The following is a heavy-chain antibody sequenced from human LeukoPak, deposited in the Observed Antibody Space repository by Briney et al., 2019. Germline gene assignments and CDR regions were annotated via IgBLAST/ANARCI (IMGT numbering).Heavy chain of an antibody. Sequence: SETLSLTCSVSGGSITSYYWSWIRQPPGKGLEWIGYISDTGSTNQNPSLKSRVTISVDTSKNQFSLKLSSVTAADTAVYYCARHIDGYIHFDYWGQGTLVTVSS. CDR2: ISDTGST. J-gene: IGHJ4*02. CDR3: ARHIDGYIHFDY. CDR1: GGSITSYY. D-gene: IGHD5-24*01. V-gene: IGHV4-59*08.